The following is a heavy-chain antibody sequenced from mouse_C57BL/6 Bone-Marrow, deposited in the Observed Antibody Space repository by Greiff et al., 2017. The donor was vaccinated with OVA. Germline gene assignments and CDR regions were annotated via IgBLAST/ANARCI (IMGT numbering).Heavy chain of an antibody. Sequence: VQLVESGPELVKPGASVKISCKASGYAFSSSWMNWVKQRPGKGLEWIGRIYPGDGDTNYNGKFKGKATLTADKSSSTAYMQLSSLTSEDSAVYFCARLRRTDYAMDYWGQGTSVTVSS. J-gene: IGHJ4*01. CDR3: ARLRRTDYAMDY. V-gene: IGHV1-82*01. CDR2: IYPGDGDT. D-gene: IGHD2-12*01. CDR1: GYAFSSSW.